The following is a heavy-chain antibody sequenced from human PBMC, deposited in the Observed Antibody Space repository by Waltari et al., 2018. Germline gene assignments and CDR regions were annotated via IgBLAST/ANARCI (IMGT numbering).Heavy chain of an antibody. D-gene: IGHD3-10*01. V-gene: IGHV3-21*03. CDR3: TRDLYGSGGDWFDP. J-gene: IGHJ5*02. Sequence: EVRLAESGGGLVKPGGSLRPTCTASGFAFSASDLNWVRQAPGTGLEWVSSIGGTHSNIFYADSVKGRFTVSRDNAKNSLYLQMDNLRAEDSGLYFCTRDLYGSGGDWFDPWGQGTLVTVSS. CDR2: IGGTHSNI. CDR1: GFAFSASD.